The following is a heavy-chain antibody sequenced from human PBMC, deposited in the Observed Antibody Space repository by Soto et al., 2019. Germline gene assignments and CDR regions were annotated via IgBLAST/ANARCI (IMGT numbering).Heavy chain of an antibody. CDR2: ISSSGSTI. D-gene: IGHD3-22*01. CDR3: ARGDFRGGGNSSGYYYYYGMDV. V-gene: IGHV3-11*01. J-gene: IGHJ6*02. CDR1: GFTFSDYY. Sequence: PGGSLRLSCVASGFTFSDYYISWIRQAPGKGLEWVSYISSSGSTIYYADSVKGRFTISRDNAKNSLYLQMNSLRAEDTAVYYCARGDFRGGGNSSGYYYYYGMDVWGQGTTVTVSS.